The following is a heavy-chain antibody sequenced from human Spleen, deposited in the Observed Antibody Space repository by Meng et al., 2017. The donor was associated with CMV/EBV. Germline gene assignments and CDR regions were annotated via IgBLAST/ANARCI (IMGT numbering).Heavy chain of an antibody. J-gene: IGHJ4*02. V-gene: IGHV3-21*01. D-gene: IGHD6-13*01. Sequence: GESLKISCAASGFTFSSYSMKWFRQATGKGLEWVSCISSSSSYIYYADSVKGRFTISRDNAKNSLYLQMNSLRAEDTGVYYCARDPGGSGYSSSCDLDYWGQGALVTVSS. CDR2: ISSSSSYI. CDR1: GFTFSSYS. CDR3: ARDPGGSGYSSSCDLDY.